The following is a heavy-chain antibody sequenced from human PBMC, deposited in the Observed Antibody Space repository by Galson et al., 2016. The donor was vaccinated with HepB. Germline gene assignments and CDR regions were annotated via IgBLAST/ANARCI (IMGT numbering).Heavy chain of an antibody. CDR3: ALINGGSYFGLDY. D-gene: IGHD1-26*01. J-gene: IGHJ4*02. Sequence: SLRLSCAASGFTFDDYGMDWVRQAPGKGLEWVAGISWNSAGVGYGDAVKGRFTISRDHAKNSQYLQMNSLRGEDTALYYCALINGGSYFGLDYWGQGTLVTVSS. CDR1: GFTFDDYG. CDR2: ISWNSAGV. V-gene: IGHV3-9*01.